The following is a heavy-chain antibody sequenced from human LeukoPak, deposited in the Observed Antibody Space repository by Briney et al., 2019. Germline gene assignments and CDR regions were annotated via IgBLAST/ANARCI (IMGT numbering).Heavy chain of an antibody. CDR3: ASPSGWYYYGMDV. J-gene: IGHJ6*02. CDR2: INAGNGNT. V-gene: IGHV1-3*01. CDR1: GYTFTSYA. Sequence: ASVKVSCTASGYTFTSYAMHWVRQAPGQRLEWMGWINAGNGNTKYSQKFQGRVTITRDTSASTAYMELSSLRSEDTAVYYCASPSGWYYYGMDVWGQGTTVTVSS. D-gene: IGHD6-19*01.